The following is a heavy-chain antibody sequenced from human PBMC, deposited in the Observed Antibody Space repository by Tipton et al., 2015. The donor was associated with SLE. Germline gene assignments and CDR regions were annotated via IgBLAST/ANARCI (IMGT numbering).Heavy chain of an antibody. CDR1: GGSISSNSYY. CDR3: ARGAPRYFDY. V-gene: IGHV4-39*07. CDR2: INHSGST. J-gene: IGHJ4*02. Sequence: TLSLTCIVSGGSISSNSYYWSWIRQPPGKGLEWIGEINHSGSTNYNPSLKSRVTISVDTSKNQFSLKLSSVTAADTAVYYCARGAPRYFDYWGQGTLVTVSS. D-gene: IGHD3-16*01.